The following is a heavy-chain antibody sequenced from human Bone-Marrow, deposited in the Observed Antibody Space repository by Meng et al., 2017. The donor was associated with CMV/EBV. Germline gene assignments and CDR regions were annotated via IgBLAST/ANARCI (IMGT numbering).Heavy chain of an antibody. CDR1: GFTFSDYY. D-gene: IGHD3-3*01. CDR3: ARGRSVGYYSFYYFDF. CDR2: ISSSSTI. Sequence: GESLKISCAASGFTFSDYYMNWVRQAPGKGLEWVSSISSSSTIYYADSVKGRFTISRDNSKNTLYLQMNSLRAEDTAVYYCARGRSVGYYSFYYFDFWGQGMLVTVSS. V-gene: IGHV3-69-1*01. J-gene: IGHJ4*02.